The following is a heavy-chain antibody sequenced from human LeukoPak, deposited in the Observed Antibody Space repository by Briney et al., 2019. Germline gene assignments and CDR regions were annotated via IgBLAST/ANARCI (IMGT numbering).Heavy chain of an antibody. CDR3: ARDRYCGMDV. CDR2: VSSGGTTI. Sequence: GGSLRLSCAASGFTFTSYTMNWVRQAPGKGLEWVSYVSSGGTTIYYADSVKGRFTISRDNAKNSLFLQMNSLRAEDTAVYYCARDRYCGMDVWGQGTTVTVSS. CDR1: GFTFTSYT. V-gene: IGHV3-48*04. J-gene: IGHJ6*02.